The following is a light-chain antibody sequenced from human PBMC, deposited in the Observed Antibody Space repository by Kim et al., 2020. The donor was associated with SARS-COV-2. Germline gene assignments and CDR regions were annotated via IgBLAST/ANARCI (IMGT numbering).Light chain of an antibody. V-gene: IGKV3-11*01. CDR2: DAL. CDR3: QQRRSWPLT. Sequence: EIVLTQFPATLSLSPGERATLSCRASQSVDWYLAWYQQKPGQAPRLLIYDALNRATGIPARFSGSGSGTDFTLTISSLEPDDFAVYYCQQRRSWPLTFGGGTKLEIK. J-gene: IGKJ4*01. CDR1: QSVDWY.